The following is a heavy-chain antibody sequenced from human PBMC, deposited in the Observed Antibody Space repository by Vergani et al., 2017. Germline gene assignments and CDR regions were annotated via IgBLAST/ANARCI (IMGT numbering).Heavy chain of an antibody. Sequence: QVQLAQSGAEVKKPGSSVKVSCKASGGTFSSYAISWVRQAPGQGLEWMGRIIPILGIANYAQKFQGRVTITADKSTSTAYMELSSLRSEDTAVYYCARENTYYYDSSGYYGYWGQGTLVTVSS. CDR3: ARENTYYYDSSGYYGY. J-gene: IGHJ4*02. CDR2: IIPILGIA. D-gene: IGHD3-22*01. CDR1: GGTFSSYA. V-gene: IGHV1-69*04.